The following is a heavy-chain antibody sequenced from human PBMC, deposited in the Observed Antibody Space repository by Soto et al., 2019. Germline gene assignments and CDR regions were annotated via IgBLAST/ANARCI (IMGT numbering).Heavy chain of an antibody. CDR2: IWYDGSNK. Sequence: GGSLRLSCAASGFTFSSYGMHWVRQAPGKGLEWVAVIWYDGSNKYYADSVKGRFTISRDNSKNTLYLQMNSLRAEDTAVYYCARDSVSSITMVRGKPLEYWGQGTLVTVSS. CDR3: ARDSVSSITMVRGKPLEY. J-gene: IGHJ4*02. V-gene: IGHV3-33*01. D-gene: IGHD3-10*01. CDR1: GFTFSSYG.